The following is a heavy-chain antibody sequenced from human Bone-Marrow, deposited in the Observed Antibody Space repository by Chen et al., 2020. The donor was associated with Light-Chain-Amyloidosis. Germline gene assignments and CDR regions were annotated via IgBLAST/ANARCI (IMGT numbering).Heavy chain of an antibody. Sequence: QLQLQESGPGLVRPSETLSLTCTVAGGSISSSTFYWGWIRQAPGKGLEWIGSIWHTGNTQYRSSLKSRVTISVDTSKNEFSLTMTSVTAADTAIYYYARGPSEVEWGVVKSAFAFDFWGQGTMVTVSS. V-gene: IGHV4-39*07. D-gene: IGHD2-21*01. J-gene: IGHJ3*01. CDR1: GGSISSSTFY. CDR2: IWHTGNT. CDR3: ARGPSEVEWGVVKSAFAFDF.